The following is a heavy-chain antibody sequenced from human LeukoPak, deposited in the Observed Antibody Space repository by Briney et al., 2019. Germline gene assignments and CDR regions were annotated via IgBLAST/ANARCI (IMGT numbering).Heavy chain of an antibody. CDR3: ARRVGGGTTVTMDY. Sequence: ASVKVSCKASGYTFTGYYMYWVRQAPGQGLEWMGWINPNSGGTMYAQKLQGRVTMTRDTSINTAYMELSTLRSDDTAVYYCARRVGGGTTVTMDYWGQGTLVTVSS. J-gene: IGHJ4*02. CDR2: INPNSGGT. CDR1: GYTFTGYY. D-gene: IGHD4-11*01. V-gene: IGHV1-2*02.